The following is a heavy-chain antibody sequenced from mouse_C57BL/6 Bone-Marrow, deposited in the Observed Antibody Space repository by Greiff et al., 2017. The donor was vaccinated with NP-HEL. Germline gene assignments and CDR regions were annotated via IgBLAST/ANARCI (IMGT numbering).Heavy chain of an antibody. CDR2: IDPSDSET. CDR1: GYTFTSYW. D-gene: IGHD2-4*01. CDR3: AGDFYDDYEDYAMDY. V-gene: IGHV1-52*01. Sequence: VQLQQSGAELVRPGSSVKLSCKASGYTFTSYWMHWVKQRPIQGLEWIGNIDPSDSETHYNQKFKDKATLTVDKSSSTAYMQLSSLTSEDSAVYYCAGDFYDDYEDYAMDYWGQGTSVTVSS. J-gene: IGHJ4*01.